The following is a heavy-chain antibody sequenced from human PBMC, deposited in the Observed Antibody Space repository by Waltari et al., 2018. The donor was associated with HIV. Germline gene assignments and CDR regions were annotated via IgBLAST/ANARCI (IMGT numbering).Heavy chain of an antibody. Sequence: EVQLVESGGGVVRPGGSLRLSCAASGFTVDDYGMTWVRQAPGKGLEWVSGINWNGGSSGHADSVKGRFTISRDNAKNSLYLQMNSLRAEDTAFYYCFRGAYQWFDPWGQGTLVTVSS. CDR3: FRGAYQWFDP. CDR2: INWNGGSS. J-gene: IGHJ5*02. D-gene: IGHD3-16*01. CDR1: GFTVDDYG. V-gene: IGHV3-20*04.